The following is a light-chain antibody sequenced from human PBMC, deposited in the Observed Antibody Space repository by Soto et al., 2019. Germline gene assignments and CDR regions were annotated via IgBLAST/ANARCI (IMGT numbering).Light chain of an antibody. CDR1: HGISSY. Sequence: IQLTQSPSSLSASVGDRVTITCRASHGISSYLAWYQQKPGKALKLLFYAASTLQSGVPSRFSGSGSGTDFTLTISSLQPEDFATYYCQQLNTYPITFGQRTRLEIK. CDR2: AAS. V-gene: IGKV1-9*01. J-gene: IGKJ5*01. CDR3: QQLNTYPIT.